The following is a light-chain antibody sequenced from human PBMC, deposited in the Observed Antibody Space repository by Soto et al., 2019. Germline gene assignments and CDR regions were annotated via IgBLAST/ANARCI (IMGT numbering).Light chain of an antibody. V-gene: IGKV1-6*01. CDR2: AAS. CDR3: LHDYDYPRT. J-gene: IGKJ1*01. Sequence: AIQLTQSPSSLSASVGDRVSITCRASQGIKNDLGWYQQKPGKTPKLLIYAASTLQSGVPSRFSGSGSGTDFTLTIRSLQPEDSANYYCLHDYDYPRTFGQGTKV. CDR1: QGIKND.